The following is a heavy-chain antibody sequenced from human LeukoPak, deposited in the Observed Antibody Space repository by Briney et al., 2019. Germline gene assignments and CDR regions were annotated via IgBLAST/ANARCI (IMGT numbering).Heavy chain of an antibody. J-gene: IGHJ6*02. D-gene: IGHD4-17*01. V-gene: IGHV3-23*01. CDR3: AKSLSGGRTTVTIYGMDV. Sequence: PGGSLRLSCAASGFTFSSYAMSWVRQAPGKGLEWGSGMTGSALPSRTHYADSVKGRFTISRDNSKNTLYLQTDSLRADDTAIYYCAKSLSGGRTTVTIYGMDVWGQGTTVTVSS. CDR2: MTGSALPSRT. CDR1: GFTFSSYA.